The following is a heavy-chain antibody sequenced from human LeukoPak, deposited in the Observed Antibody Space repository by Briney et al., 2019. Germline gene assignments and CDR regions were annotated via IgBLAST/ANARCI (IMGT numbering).Heavy chain of an antibody. CDR1: GYIFINHG. D-gene: IGHD1-26*01. CDR3: ARWGGSPNDY. V-gene: IGHV1-18*01. Sequence: ASVKVSCKASGYIFINHGIAWVRQAPGQGLEYMGWISAYNGNTDYVQKLQGRVTMTTDTSTSTAYMELRSLRSDDTAVYYCARWGGSPNDYWGQGTLVTVSS. J-gene: IGHJ4*02. CDR2: ISAYNGNT.